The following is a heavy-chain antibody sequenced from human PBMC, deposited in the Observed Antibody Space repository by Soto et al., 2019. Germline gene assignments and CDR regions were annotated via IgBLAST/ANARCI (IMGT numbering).Heavy chain of an antibody. CDR1: GFTFTSYA. CDR3: ARRLTTTVSALGY. J-gene: IGHJ4*02. CDR2: ISPDGVNK. D-gene: IGHD4-4*01. Sequence: QVQLVESGGGVVQPGGSLRLSCKASGFTFTSYAIHWVRQAPGKGLEWVSVISPDGVNKHSAESVRGRFVISRDNSKNTVHLEMNRLRPDDTAVYFCARRLTTTVSALGYWGQGSLVNVSS. V-gene: IGHV3-30*09.